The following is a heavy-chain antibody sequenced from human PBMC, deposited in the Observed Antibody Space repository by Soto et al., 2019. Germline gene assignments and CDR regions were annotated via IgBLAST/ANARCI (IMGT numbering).Heavy chain of an antibody. Sequence: SVKVSCKASGGTFSSYAISWVRQAPGQGLEWMGGIIPIFGTANYAQKFQGRVTITADESTSTAYMELSSLRSEDTAVYYCARESGYYGSGSLPNYYYYCGMDVWGQGTTVTVSS. V-gene: IGHV1-69*13. J-gene: IGHJ6*02. CDR3: ARESGYYGSGSLPNYYYYCGMDV. CDR1: GGTFSSYA. CDR2: IIPIFGTA. D-gene: IGHD3-10*01.